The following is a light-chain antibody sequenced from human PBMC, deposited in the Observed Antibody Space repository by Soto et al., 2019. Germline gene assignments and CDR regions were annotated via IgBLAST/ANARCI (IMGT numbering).Light chain of an antibody. CDR3: QQANSYPWT. V-gene: IGKV1-12*01. CDR1: QGVSDW. J-gene: IGKJ1*01. CDR2: GSS. Sequence: DVQMTQSPSSVSASVGDSVTINCRASQGVSDWVAWYQQKPGEAHKLLIYGSSSLLSGVPSRFSGTRSGKDFTLTISSLQPEDFATYYCQQANSYPWTFGQGTKVEIE.